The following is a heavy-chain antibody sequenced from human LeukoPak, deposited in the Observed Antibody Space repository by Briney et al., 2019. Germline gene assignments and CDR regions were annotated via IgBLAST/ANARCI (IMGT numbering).Heavy chain of an antibody. Sequence: PGGSLRLSCAASGFSFNTYSMTWVRQAPGKGLEWVSTISTSGGSTYYADSVKGRFTISRDNSKNTLYLQMNSLRAEDTAVYYCARARSSYGYGDAFDIWGQGTMVTVSS. CDR2: ISTSGGST. CDR1: GFSFNTYS. CDR3: ARARSSYGYGDAFDI. V-gene: IGHV3-23*01. D-gene: IGHD5-18*01. J-gene: IGHJ3*02.